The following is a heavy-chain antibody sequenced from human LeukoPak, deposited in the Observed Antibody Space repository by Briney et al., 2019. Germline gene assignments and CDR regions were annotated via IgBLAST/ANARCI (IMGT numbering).Heavy chain of an antibody. Sequence: GGSPRLSCAASGFTFDDYAMHWVRQAPGKGLEWVSGISWNSGSIGYADSVKGRFTISRDNAKNSLYLQMNSLRAEDTALYYCAKGAEPGYSSGWYVDYWGQGTLVTVSS. CDR2: ISWNSGSI. J-gene: IGHJ4*02. V-gene: IGHV3-9*01. D-gene: IGHD6-19*01. CDR3: AKGAEPGYSSGWYVDY. CDR1: GFTFDDYA.